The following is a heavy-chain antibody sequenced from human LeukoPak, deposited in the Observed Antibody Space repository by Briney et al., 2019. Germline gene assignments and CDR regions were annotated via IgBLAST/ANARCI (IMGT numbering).Heavy chain of an antibody. CDR1: GGSFSGYY. J-gene: IGHJ4*02. CDR2: INHSGST. CDR3: ASGLTMVRGVIPHY. Sequence: PSETLSLTCAVYGGSFSGYYWSWIRQPPGKGLEWTGEINHSGSTNYNPSLKSRVTISVDTSKNQFSLKLSSVTAADTAVYYCASGLTMVRGVIPHYWGQGTLVTVSS. D-gene: IGHD3-10*01. V-gene: IGHV4-34*01.